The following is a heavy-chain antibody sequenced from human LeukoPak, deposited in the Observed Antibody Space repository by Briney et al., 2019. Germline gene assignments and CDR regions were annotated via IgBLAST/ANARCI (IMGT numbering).Heavy chain of an antibody. CDR3: AKELDRGLALAVDDAFDI. V-gene: IGHV3-23*01. D-gene: IGHD4-23*01. Sequence: PGGSLRLSCAASGFTFSSYAMSWVRQAPGKGLEWVSAISGSGGSTYYADSVKGRFTISRDNSKNTLYLQMNSLRAEDTAVYYCAKELDRGLALAVDDAFDIWGQGTMVTVSS. CDR2: ISGSGGST. CDR1: GFTFSSYA. J-gene: IGHJ3*02.